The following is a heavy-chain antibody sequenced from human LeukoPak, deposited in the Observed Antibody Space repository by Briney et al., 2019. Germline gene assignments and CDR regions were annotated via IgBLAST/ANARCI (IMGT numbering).Heavy chain of an antibody. V-gene: IGHV4-34*01. CDR1: GGSFSGYY. CDR3: ARGSDFWSGYYGRNWFDP. CDR2: INHSGST. Sequence: SETLSLTCAVYGGSFSGYYWSWIRRPPGKGLEWIGEINHSGSTNYNPSLKSRVTISVDTSKNQFSLKLSSVTAADTAVYYCARGSDFWSGYYGRNWFDPWGQGTLVTVSS. D-gene: IGHD3-3*01. J-gene: IGHJ5*02.